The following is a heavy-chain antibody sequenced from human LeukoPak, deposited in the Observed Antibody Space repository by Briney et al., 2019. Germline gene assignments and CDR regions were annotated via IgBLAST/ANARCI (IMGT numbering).Heavy chain of an antibody. CDR3: ARLFPGRTNYYYYYMDV. V-gene: IGHV4-59*01. J-gene: IGHJ6*03. Sequence: SETLSLTCTVSGGSISSYYWGWIRQPPGKGLEWIGYIYYSGSTNYNPSLKSRVTISVDTSKNQFSLKLSSVTAADTAVYYCARLFPGRTNYYYYYMDVWGKGTTVTVSS. CDR2: IYYSGST. CDR1: GGSISSYY. D-gene: IGHD2-21*01.